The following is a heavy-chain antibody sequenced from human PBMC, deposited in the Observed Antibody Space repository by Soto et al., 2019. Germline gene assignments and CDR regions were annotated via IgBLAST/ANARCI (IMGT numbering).Heavy chain of an antibody. V-gene: IGHV3-72*01. D-gene: IGHD1-20*01. J-gene: IGHJ4*02. Sequence: EVQLVESGGGLVQPGGSLRLSCAVSGLTFSDHYMGWVRQAPGKGLDWVGRIRDRVHSYSTEYAASVKGRFTLSRDDSRNSLYLQMNSLKMEDTAVFYCVSLWSVTGSRDYWGRGTLVTVSS. CDR3: VSLWSVTGSRDY. CDR2: IRDRVHSYST. CDR1: GLTFSDHY.